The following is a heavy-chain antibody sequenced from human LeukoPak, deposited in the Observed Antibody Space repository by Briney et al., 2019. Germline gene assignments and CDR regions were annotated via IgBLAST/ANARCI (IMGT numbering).Heavy chain of an antibody. CDR1: GGSISSGDYY. CDR2: IYYSGST. J-gene: IGHJ4*02. Sequence: SETLSLTCTVSGGSISSGDYYWSWIRQPPGKGLEWIGYIYYSGSTNYNPSLKSRVTISVDTSKNQFSLKLSSVTAADTAVYYCARAETEYYYDSSGYYLGYWGQGTLVTVSS. CDR3: ARAETEYYYDSSGYYLGY. D-gene: IGHD3-22*01. V-gene: IGHV4-61*08.